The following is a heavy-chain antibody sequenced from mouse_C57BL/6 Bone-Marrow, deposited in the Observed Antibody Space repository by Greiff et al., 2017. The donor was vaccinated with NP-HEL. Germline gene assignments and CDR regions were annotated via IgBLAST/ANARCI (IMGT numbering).Heavy chain of an antibody. V-gene: IGHV1-53*01. CDR2: INPNNGGT. Sequence: QVQLQQSGTELVKPGASVKLSCKASGYTFTSYWMHWLKQRPGHGLEWIGNINPNNGGTNDNEKFKTKATLTVDKSSNTAYMQLSSLTSEDSAVYYCARDSDYAFDYWGRGTTLTVSS. CDR1: GYTFTSYW. D-gene: IGHD3-2*02. CDR3: ARDSDYAFDY. J-gene: IGHJ2*01.